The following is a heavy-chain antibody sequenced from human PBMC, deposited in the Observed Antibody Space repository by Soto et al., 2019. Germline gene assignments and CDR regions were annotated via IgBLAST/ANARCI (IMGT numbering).Heavy chain of an antibody. V-gene: IGHV1-18*04. CDR1: GYAFTIYG. CDR3: ARAATGSYHSAY. J-gene: IGHJ4*02. Sequence: QVQLVQSGPEVKKPGASVRVSCMTSGYAFTIYGVNWVRQVPGQGLEWMGWIAPHSWRTTYLPKFQGRVPITAHPATNTAYMEPTSLTSDDRGIYFCARAATGSYHSAYWGQGTVVTVSA. CDR2: IAPHSWRT. D-gene: IGHD3-10*01.